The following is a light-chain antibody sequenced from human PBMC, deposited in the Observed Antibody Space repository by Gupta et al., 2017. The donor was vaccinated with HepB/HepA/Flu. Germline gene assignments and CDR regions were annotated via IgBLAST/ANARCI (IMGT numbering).Light chain of an antibody. J-gene: IGKJ1*01. Sequence: IQITQSPSSLSASVGDRVTITCRANQSISKYLNWYQQKPGKAPKVLIYVTSSLKSGVPSRLSGSGCETDFTLTISSLQPEDFATYYCQQTYSSFSTFGQGTKVEIK. V-gene: IGKV1-39*01. CDR3: QQTYSSFST. CDR2: VTS. CDR1: QSISKY.